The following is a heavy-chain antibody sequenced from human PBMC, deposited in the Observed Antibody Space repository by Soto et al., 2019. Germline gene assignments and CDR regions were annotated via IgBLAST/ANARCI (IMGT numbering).Heavy chain of an antibody. CDR1: GGTFGSYA. J-gene: IGHJ4*02. V-gene: IGHV1-69*13. D-gene: IGHD5-18*01. CDR3: ARDTRGYSYGYSFDY. Sequence: SVKVSCKTSGGTFGSYARSWVRQAPGQGLEWMGGIIPIFGTANYAQKFQGRVTITADESTSTAYMELSSLRSEDTAVYYCARDTRGYSYGYSFDYWGQGTLLTVSS. CDR2: IIPIFGTA.